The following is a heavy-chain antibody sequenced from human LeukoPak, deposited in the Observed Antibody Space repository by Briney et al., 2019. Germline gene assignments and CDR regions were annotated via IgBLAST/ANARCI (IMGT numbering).Heavy chain of an antibody. CDR2: IRYDGSNK. CDR1: GFTFSSYG. V-gene: IGHV3-30*02. Sequence: GGSLRLSCAASGFTFSSYGMHWVRQAPGKGLEWVAFIRYDGSNKYYADSVKGRFTISRDNSKNTLYLQMNSLRAEDTAVYYCAREGYDYDPPGCWGQGTLVTVSS. J-gene: IGHJ4*02. CDR3: AREGYDYDPPGC. D-gene: IGHD3-16*01.